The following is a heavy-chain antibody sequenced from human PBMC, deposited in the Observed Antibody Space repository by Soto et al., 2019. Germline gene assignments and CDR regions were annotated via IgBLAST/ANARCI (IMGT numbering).Heavy chain of an antibody. Sequence: EVHLLESGGGLAQPGGSLGPSCEASGFTFSTYTMSWVRRAPGKGLGWVSTINGGGGSPSYADPVQGRFTISRDNTTNTLYLQLNSLTVDDTVTYCCAKARWCTSKCYVPGYWGQGAPVTVSS. CDR2: INGGGGSP. D-gene: IGHD2-8*01. CDR1: GFTFSTYT. V-gene: IGHV3-23*01. CDR3: AKARWCTSKCYVPGY. J-gene: IGHJ4*02.